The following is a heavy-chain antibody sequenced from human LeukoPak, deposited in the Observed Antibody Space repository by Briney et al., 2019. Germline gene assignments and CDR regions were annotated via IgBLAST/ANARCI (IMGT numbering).Heavy chain of an antibody. CDR2: IIPIFGTA. CDR1: GGTFSSYA. D-gene: IGHD4-23*01. J-gene: IGHJ3*02. V-gene: IGHV1-69*05. Sequence: GASVKVSCKASGGTFSSYAISWVRQAPGQGLEWMGGIIPIFGTANYAQKFQGRVTITTDESTSTAYMELSSLRSEDTAMYYCARAPSSYGGNSEGAFDIWGQGTMVTVSS. CDR3: ARAPSSYGGNSEGAFDI.